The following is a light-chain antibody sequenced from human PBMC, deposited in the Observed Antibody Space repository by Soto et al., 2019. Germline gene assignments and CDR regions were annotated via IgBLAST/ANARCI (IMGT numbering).Light chain of an antibody. CDR3: QPYGSSPPET. CDR2: GAS. CDR1: QSVSSSY. Sequence: EIGLTQSPGTLSLSPGERATLSSRASQSVSSSYLAWYQQKPGQAPMLLIYGASSRATSIPDRFSGRGSGTDFTLSISRLEPDDVAVYDCQPYGSSPPETCGQGTQVESK. V-gene: IGKV3-20*01. J-gene: IGKJ1*01.